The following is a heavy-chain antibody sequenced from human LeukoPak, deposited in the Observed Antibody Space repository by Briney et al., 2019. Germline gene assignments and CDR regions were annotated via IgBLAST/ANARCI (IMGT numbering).Heavy chain of an antibody. CDR1: GFTFSSYS. Sequence: PGGSLRLSCAASGFTFSSYSMNWVHQAPGKGLEWVSSISSSSSYIYYADSVKGRFTISRDNAKNSLYLQMNSLRAEDTAVYYCARDGRPGNWIRHYMDVWGKGTTVTVSS. CDR2: ISSSSSYI. V-gene: IGHV3-21*01. D-gene: IGHD1-20*01. CDR3: ARDGRPGNWIRHYMDV. J-gene: IGHJ6*03.